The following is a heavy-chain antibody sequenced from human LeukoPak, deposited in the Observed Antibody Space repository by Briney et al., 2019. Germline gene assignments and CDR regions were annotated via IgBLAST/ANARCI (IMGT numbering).Heavy chain of an antibody. Sequence: PGGSRRLSCAASGFTFSSYAMSWVRQAPGKGLEWVSAISGSGGSTYYADSVKGRFTISRDNSKNTLYLQMNSLRAEDTAVYYCAKGGLVRGINWFDPWGQGTLVTVSS. D-gene: IGHD3-10*01. J-gene: IGHJ5*02. V-gene: IGHV3-23*01. CDR1: GFTFSSYA. CDR3: AKGGLVRGINWFDP. CDR2: ISGSGGST.